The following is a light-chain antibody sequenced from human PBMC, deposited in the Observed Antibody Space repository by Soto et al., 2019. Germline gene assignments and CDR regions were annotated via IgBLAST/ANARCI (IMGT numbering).Light chain of an antibody. CDR3: QTWGAGIRV. CDR2: VNSDGGH. V-gene: IGLV4-69*01. J-gene: IGLJ3*02. Sequence: QPVLTQSPSASASLGASVKLTCTLDSGHSTYAIAWHQQQPEKGPRYLMKVNSDGGHIKGDGIPDRFSGSSSGAERYLTISSLQSEDEADYYCQTWGAGIRVFGGGTKLTVL. CDR1: SGHSTYA.